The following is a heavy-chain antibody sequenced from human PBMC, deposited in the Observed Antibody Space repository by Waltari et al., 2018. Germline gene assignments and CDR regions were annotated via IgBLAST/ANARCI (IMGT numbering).Heavy chain of an antibody. Sequence: EVQLVDSGGGLVQPGGSLRLSCAASGFTFSSYWMSWVRQAPGEGREWVANIKRDGSEKDYGDSVKGRFTISRYNAKNSRYLQMNSLRAEDTAVYYCARDEGLSWFDPWGQGTLVIVSS. CDR3: ARDEGLSWFDP. CDR2: IKRDGSEK. D-gene: IGHD6-19*01. CDR1: GFTFSSYW. J-gene: IGHJ5*02. V-gene: IGHV3-7*01.